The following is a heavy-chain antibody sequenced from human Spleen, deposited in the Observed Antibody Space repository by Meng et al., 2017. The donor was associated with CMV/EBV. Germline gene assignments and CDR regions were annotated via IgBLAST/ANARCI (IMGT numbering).Heavy chain of an antibody. CDR3: ARPSVFGHAFDI. CDR2: IYPGGNT. D-gene: IGHD3/OR15-3a*01. CDR1: GFSVSSNY. J-gene: IGHJ3*02. Sequence: GESLKISCAAFGFSVSSNYVSWVRQAPGKGLEWVSVIYPGGNTKYADSVKGRFTISRDNSKNTLYLQMNSLKAEDTAVYYCARPSVFGHAFDIWGQGTMVTVSS. V-gene: IGHV3-53*01.